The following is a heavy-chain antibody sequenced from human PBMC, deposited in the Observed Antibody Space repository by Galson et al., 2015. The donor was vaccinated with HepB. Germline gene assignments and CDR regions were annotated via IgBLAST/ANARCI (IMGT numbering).Heavy chain of an antibody. J-gene: IGHJ4*02. CDR1: GFTFSDYY. CDR3: ARVRTVDIVATMAPSDY. D-gene: IGHD5-12*01. V-gene: IGHV3-11*06. Sequence: SLRLSCAASGFTFSDYYMSWIRQAPGKGLEWVSYISSSSSYTNYADSVKGRFTISRDNAKNSLYLQMNSLRAEDTAVYYCARVRTVDIVATMAPSDYWGQGTLVTVSS. CDR2: ISSSSSYT.